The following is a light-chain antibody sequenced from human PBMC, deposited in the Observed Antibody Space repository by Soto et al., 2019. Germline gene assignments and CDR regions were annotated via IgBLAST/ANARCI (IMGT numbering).Light chain of an antibody. CDR3: CSYAGSSTLV. J-gene: IGLJ2*01. V-gene: IGLV2-23*01. CDR2: EGS. CDR1: SSDVGSYNL. Sequence: QSALTQPASVSGSPGQSITISCTGTSSDVGSYNLVSWYQQHPGKAPKLMIYEGSKRPSGVSNRFSGYKSGNTASLTISGLQAEVEADYYCCSYAGSSTLVFGGGTKLTVL.